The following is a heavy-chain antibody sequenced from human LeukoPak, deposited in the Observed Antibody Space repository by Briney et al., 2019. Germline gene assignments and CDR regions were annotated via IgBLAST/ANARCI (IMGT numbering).Heavy chain of an antibody. J-gene: IGHJ3*02. V-gene: IGHV1-18*01. CDR3: ARTLGYCGSTSCSSYDAFDI. Sequence: GASVKVSCKASGYTFTSYGISWVRQAPGQGLEWMGWISAYNGNTNYAQKLQGRVTMTTDTSTSTAYMELRSLRSDDTAVYYCARTLGYCGSTSCSSYDAFDIWGQGTMVTVSS. D-gene: IGHD2-2*01. CDR1: GYTFTSYG. CDR2: ISAYNGNT.